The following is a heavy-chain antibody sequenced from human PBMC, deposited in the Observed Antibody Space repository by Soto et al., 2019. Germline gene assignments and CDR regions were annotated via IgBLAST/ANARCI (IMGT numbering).Heavy chain of an antibody. D-gene: IGHD5-18*01. CDR2: IIPIFGTA. CDR1: GGTFSSYA. CDR3: ARDEDTAMVRDYYYYGMDV. V-gene: IGHV1-69*13. J-gene: IGHJ6*02. Sequence: SVKVSCKASGGTFSSYAISWVRQAPGQGLEWMGGIIPIFGTANYAQKFQGRVTITADESTSTAYMELSSLRSEDTAVYYCARDEDTAMVRDYYYYGMDVWGQGTTVTVSS.